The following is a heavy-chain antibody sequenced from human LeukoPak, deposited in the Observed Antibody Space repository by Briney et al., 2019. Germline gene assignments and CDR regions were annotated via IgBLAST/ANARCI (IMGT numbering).Heavy chain of an antibody. CDR3: AGLVDTATDFDY. Sequence: SETLSLTCAVYGGSFSGYYWSWIRQPPGKGLEWIGEINHSGSTNYNPSLKSRVTISVDTSKNQFSLKLSSVTAADTAVYYCAGLVDTATDFDYWGQGTLVTVSS. V-gene: IGHV4-34*01. D-gene: IGHD5-18*01. J-gene: IGHJ4*02. CDR1: GGSFSGYY. CDR2: INHSGST.